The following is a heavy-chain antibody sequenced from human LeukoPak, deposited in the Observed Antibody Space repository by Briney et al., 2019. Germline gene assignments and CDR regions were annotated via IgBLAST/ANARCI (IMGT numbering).Heavy chain of an antibody. D-gene: IGHD3-10*01. Sequence: PSETLSLTCTVSGGSVRSGSYYWSWIRQPPGKGLEWIGYIYYSGSTNYNPSLKSRVTISVDTSKNQFSLKLSSVTAADTAVYYCASYYYGSGIVWGQGTLVTVSS. CDR3: ASYYYGSGIV. CDR2: IYYSGST. V-gene: IGHV4-61*01. J-gene: IGHJ4*02. CDR1: GGSVRSGSYY.